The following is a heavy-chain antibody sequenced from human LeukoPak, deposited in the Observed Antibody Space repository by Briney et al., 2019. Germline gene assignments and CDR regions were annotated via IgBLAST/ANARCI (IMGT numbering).Heavy chain of an antibody. V-gene: IGHV3-9*01. CDR2: ISWNSGSI. Sequence: PGGSLRLSCAASGFTFDDYAMHWVRQAPGKGLEWVSGISWNSGSIGYVDSVKGRFTISRDNAKISLYLQMNSLRAEDTAVYYCVKDNRRYCTNGVCYGSWGMDVWGQGTTVTVSS. D-gene: IGHD2-8*01. CDR3: VKDNRRYCTNGVCYGSWGMDV. CDR1: GFTFDDYA. J-gene: IGHJ6*02.